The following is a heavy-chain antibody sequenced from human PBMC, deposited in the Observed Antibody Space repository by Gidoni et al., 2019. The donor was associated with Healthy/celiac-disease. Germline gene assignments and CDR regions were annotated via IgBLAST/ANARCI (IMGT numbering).Heavy chain of an antibody. Sequence: ELQLLESGGGLVQPGGSLRLSCAAAGFPFRSLALGWVRQAPGKGLEGISAISGSGVSTYYADTVKGRFAISRDNSKNTMYLQMNSLRAEDTAVYYCAKVPGDYYDSSGYLNYFDYWGQGTLVTVSS. D-gene: IGHD3-22*01. V-gene: IGHV3-23*01. CDR2: ISGSGVST. CDR3: AKVPGDYYDSSGYLNYFDY. J-gene: IGHJ4*02. CDR1: GFPFRSLA.